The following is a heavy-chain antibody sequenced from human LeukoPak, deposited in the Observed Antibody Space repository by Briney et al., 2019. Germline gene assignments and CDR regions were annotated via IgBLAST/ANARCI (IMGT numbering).Heavy chain of an antibody. V-gene: IGHV4-39*07. CDR3: ARDGVGVLPATRWWFDP. D-gene: IGHD2-21*02. Sequence: PSETLSLTCTVSGGSISSSSYYWGWIRQPPGKGLEWIGSIYYSGSTYYNPSLKSRVTMSVDTSKNQFSLKLNSVTAADTAVYYCARDGVGVLPATRWWFDPWGQGILVTVSS. CDR1: GGSISSSSYY. J-gene: IGHJ5*02. CDR2: IYYSGST.